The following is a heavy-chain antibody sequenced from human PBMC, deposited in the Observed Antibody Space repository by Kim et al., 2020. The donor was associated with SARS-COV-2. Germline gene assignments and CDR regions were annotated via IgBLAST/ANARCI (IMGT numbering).Heavy chain of an antibody. J-gene: IGHJ4*01. CDR1: GFTFSNYD. D-gene: IGHD5-12*01. Sequence: GGSLRLSCAASGFTFSNYDMHWVRQATGKGLEWVATISIAGDTYYPDSVKGRFTISRENANDSLYLQMNSLRAADTAVYYCARAYKGTWVASFGFYYWG. CDR3: ARAYKGTWVASFGFYY. CDR2: ISIAGDT. V-gene: IGHV3-13*01.